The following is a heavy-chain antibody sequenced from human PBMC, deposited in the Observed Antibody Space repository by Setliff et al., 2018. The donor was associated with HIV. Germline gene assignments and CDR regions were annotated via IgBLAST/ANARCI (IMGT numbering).Heavy chain of an antibody. CDR2: MNPSSGNT. CDR3: ARGAWYTSGWYSSRYMDV. V-gene: IGHV1-8*02. D-gene: IGHD6-19*01. CDR1: XYTFTSYD. J-gene: IGHJ6*03. Sequence: ASVKVSCKASXYTFTSYDINWVRQATGQGLEWMGWMNPSSGNTGYAQKFQGRVTMTRNTSISTAYMELSSLRSEDTAVYYCARGAWYTSGWYSSRYMDVWGKGTTVTVSS.